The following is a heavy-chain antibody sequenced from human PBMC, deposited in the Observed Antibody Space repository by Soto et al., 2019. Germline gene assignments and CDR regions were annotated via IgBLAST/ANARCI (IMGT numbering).Heavy chain of an antibody. CDR3: ARATLYSSRWYDIRAGMDV. J-gene: IGHJ6*02. CDR2: ISYDGSNK. CDR1: GFTFSSYA. Sequence: PGGSLRLSCAASGFTFSSYAMHWVRQAPGKGLEWVAVISYDGSNKYYADSVKGRFTISRDNYKNTLYLQMNSLRAEDTAVYYCARATLYSSRWYDIRAGMDVWGQGTTGTVSS. V-gene: IGHV3-30-3*01. D-gene: IGHD6-13*01.